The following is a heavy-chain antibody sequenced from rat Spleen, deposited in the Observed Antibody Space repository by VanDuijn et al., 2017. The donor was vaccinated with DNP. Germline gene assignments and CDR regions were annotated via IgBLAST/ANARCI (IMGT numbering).Heavy chain of an antibody. CDR3: TRDGYVYGFAY. Sequence: EVKLVESGGGLVQPGRSLKLSCAASGFNFNDYWMGWVRQAPGKGLEWIGKINKDSSTINYTPSLKERFTISRDNAQNSLYLQMSKLGSEDTAIYYWTRDGYVYGFAYWGQGVMVTVSS. V-gene: IGHV4-2*01. CDR1: GFNFNDYW. D-gene: IGHD1-2*01. J-gene: IGHJ2*01. CDR2: INKDSSTI.